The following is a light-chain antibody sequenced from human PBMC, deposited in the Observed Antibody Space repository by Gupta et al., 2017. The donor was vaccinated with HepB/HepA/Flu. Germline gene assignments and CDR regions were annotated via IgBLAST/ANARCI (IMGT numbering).Light chain of an antibody. CDR3: ETWDSNHPKV. V-gene: IGLV4-60*03. Sequence: QPVRTRSSSASAPLGSSFKLTCALSSGHSNYIIAWHQPRPAKAPRYLMKLEVGGTYNKGSGVPERFSGSSSGADRYLTITNLQAEDEADYYCETWDSNHPKVFGGGTKLTVL. CDR1: SGHSNYI. J-gene: IGLJ3*02. CDR2: LEVGGTY.